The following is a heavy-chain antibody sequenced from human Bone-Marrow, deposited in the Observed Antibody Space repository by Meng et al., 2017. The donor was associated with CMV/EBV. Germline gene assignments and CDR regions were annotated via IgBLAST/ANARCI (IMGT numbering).Heavy chain of an antibody. J-gene: IGHJ6*02. V-gene: IGHV4-59*01. CDR3: ARDKKIAGLIVVVTPRYYYYGMDV. Sequence: SETLSLTCTVSGGPISSYYWSWIRQPPGKGLEWIGYIYYSGSTNYNPSLKSRVTISVDTSKNQFSLKLSSVTAADTAVYYCARDKKIAGLIVVVTPRYYYYGMDVWGQGTTVTVSS. CDR1: GGPISSYY. CDR2: IYYSGST. D-gene: IGHD3-22*01.